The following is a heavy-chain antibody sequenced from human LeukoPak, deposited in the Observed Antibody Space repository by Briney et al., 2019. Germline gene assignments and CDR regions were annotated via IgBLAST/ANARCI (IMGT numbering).Heavy chain of an antibody. CDR1: GGSISSGGYY. CDR2: IYYSGST. Sequence: PSETLSLTCTVSGGSISSGGYYWSWIRQHPGKGLEWIGYIYYSGSTYYNPSLKSRVTISVDTSKNQFSLKLSSVTAADTAVYYCARGGYASHYFDYWGQGTLVTVSS. J-gene: IGHJ4*02. V-gene: IGHV4-31*03. CDR3: ARGGYASHYFDY. D-gene: IGHD5-12*01.